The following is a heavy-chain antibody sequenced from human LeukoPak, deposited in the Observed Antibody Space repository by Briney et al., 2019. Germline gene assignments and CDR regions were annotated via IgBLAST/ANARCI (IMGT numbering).Heavy chain of an antibody. Sequence: SETLSLTCTVSGGSISSYYWSWIRQPAGKGLEWIGRIYTSGSTNYNPSLKSRVTVSVDTSKNQFSLKLSSVTAADTAVYYCARDGFHDFWSGYYLNWFDPWGQGTLVTVSS. V-gene: IGHV4-4*07. CDR1: GGSISSYY. CDR3: ARDGFHDFWSGYYLNWFDP. CDR2: IYTSGST. D-gene: IGHD3-3*01. J-gene: IGHJ5*02.